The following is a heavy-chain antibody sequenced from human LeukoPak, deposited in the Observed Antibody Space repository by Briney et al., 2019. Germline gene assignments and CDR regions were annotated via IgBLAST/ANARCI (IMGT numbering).Heavy chain of an antibody. Sequence: PSETLSLTCTVSGGSISSSRDYWAWLRQPPGKGLEWIANIYYSGSTYYSPSLKSRVTISVDTSKNQFSLKLSSVTAADTAVYYCATSEFIAVAGPLDYWGQGTLVTVSS. V-gene: IGHV4-39*01. CDR3: ATSEFIAVAGPLDY. CDR1: GGSISSSRDY. J-gene: IGHJ4*02. D-gene: IGHD6-19*01. CDR2: IYYSGST.